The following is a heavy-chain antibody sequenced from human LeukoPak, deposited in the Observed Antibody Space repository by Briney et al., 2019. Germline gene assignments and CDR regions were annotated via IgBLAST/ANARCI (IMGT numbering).Heavy chain of an antibody. CDR1: CGSFSGYY. Sequence: SETLSLTYAVYCGSFSGYYWSWIPQPPGKGLWWIGEINHIGSTNCTPPLKSLVTISIDTSKNQFSLNLRSVTAADTAVYYCGKQPVTGVGPSQYYFDYWGQGILVT. D-gene: IGHD1-26*01. V-gene: IGHV4-34*01. CDR2: INHIGST. J-gene: IGHJ4*02. CDR3: GKQPVTGVGPSQYYFDY.